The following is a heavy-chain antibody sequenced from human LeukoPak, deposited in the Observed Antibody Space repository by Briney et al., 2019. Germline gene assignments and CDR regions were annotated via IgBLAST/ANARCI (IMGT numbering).Heavy chain of an antibody. Sequence: ASVKVSCKASGGTFSSYAISWVRQAPGQGLEWMRRIIPILGIANYAQKFQGRVTITADKSTSTAYMELSSLRSGDTAVYYCARVSDRYDDDQNVDYWGQGTLVTVSS. D-gene: IGHD3-16*01. V-gene: IGHV1-69*04. CDR2: IIPILGIA. J-gene: IGHJ4*02. CDR1: GGTFSSYA. CDR3: ARVSDRYDDDQNVDY.